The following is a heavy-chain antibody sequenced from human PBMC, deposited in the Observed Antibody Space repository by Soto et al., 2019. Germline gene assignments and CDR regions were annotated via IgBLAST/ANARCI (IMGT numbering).Heavy chain of an antibody. CDR2: MNPNSGNT. J-gene: IGHJ6*02. Sequence: QVQLVQSGAEVKKPGASVKVSCKASGYTFTSYDINWVRQATGQGLEWMGWMNPNSGNTDDAQKFQGRGTRTRNTAISTADRELSSLRSEDTAGYYCARRGYSSSGYYYHYYGMDVWGQGTTVTVSS. CDR3: ARRGYSSSGYYYHYYGMDV. V-gene: IGHV1-8*01. D-gene: IGHD6-13*01. CDR1: GYTFTSYD.